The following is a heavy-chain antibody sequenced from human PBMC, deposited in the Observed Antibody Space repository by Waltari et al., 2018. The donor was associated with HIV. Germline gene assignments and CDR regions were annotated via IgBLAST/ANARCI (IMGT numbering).Heavy chain of an antibody. V-gene: IGHV3-53*02. Sequence: EVQLVETGGGLLQPGGSLRLSCAASGFTVSSNYLSWVRQAPGKGLDWVSVIYSGGSTYYADSVKGRFTISRDNSKNTLYLQMNSLRAEDTAVYYCARDLGYYFDYWGQGTLVTVSS. CDR1: GFTVSSNY. CDR2: IYSGGST. J-gene: IGHJ4*02. CDR3: ARDLGYYFDY. D-gene: IGHD3-16*01.